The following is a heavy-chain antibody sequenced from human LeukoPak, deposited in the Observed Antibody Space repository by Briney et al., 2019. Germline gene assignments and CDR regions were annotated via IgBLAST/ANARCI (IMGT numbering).Heavy chain of an antibody. V-gene: IGHV1-69*05. CDR1: GGTFSSYA. CDR2: IIPIFGTA. CDR3: ARAKSLTDYYYYYMDV. Sequence: SVKVSCKASGGTFSSYAISWVRQAPGQGLEWMGGIIPIFGTANYAQKFQGRVTITTDESTSTAYMELSSLRSEDTAVYYCARAKSLTDYYYYYMDVWGKGTTVTVSS. D-gene: IGHD1-14*01. J-gene: IGHJ6*03.